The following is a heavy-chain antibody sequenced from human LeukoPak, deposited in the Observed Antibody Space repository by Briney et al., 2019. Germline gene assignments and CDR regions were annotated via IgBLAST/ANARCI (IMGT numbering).Heavy chain of an antibody. CDR2: ISGSGGST. CDR1: GFTFSSYA. CDR3: AKARDFWSGYQDY. Sequence: GGSLRLSCAASGFTFSSYAMSGVRQAPGKGLEWVSAISGSGGSTNYADSVKGRFTISRDNSKNTLYLQMNSLRAEDTAVYYCAKARDFWSGYQDYWGQGTLVTVSS. J-gene: IGHJ4*02. D-gene: IGHD3-3*01. V-gene: IGHV3-23*01.